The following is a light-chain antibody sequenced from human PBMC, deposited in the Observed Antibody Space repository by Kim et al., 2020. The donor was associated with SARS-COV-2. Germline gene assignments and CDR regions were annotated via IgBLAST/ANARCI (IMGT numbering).Light chain of an antibody. CDR2: GKN. CDR1: SLRSYY. J-gene: IGLJ1*01. CDR3: NPRDSSGNHYV. V-gene: IGLV3-19*01. Sequence: SSELTQDPAVCVALGQTVRITCQGDSLRSYYASWYQQKPGQAPVLVIYGKNKRPSGIPDRFSGSSSGNTASLTITGAQAEDEAAYYCNPRDSSGNHYVFGTGTKVTVL.